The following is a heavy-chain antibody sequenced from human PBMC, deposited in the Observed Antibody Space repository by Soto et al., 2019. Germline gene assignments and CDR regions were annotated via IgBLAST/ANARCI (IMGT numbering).Heavy chain of an antibody. CDR3: ARVGQWAARRYDYYYYGMDV. CDR2: IWYDGSNK. D-gene: IGHD6-6*01. V-gene: IGHV3-33*01. J-gene: IGHJ6*02. Sequence: PGGSLRLSCAASGFTFSSYGMHWVRQAPGKGLEWVAVIWYDGSNKYYADSVKGRFTISRDNSKNTLYLQMNSLRAEDTAVYYCARVGQWAARRYDYYYYGMDVWGQGTTVTVSS. CDR1: GFTFSSYG.